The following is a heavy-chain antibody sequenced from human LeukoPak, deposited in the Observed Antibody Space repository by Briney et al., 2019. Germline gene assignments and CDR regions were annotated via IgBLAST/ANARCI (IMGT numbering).Heavy chain of an antibody. J-gene: IGHJ5*02. CDR1: GGSISSYY. CDR3: ARAHYYDSSGRNWFDP. Sequence: SETLSLTCTVSGGSISSYYWSWIRQSPGKGLEWIGYIYYSGSTNYNPSLKSRVTISVDTSKNQFSLKLSSVTAADTAVYYCARAHYYDSSGRNWFDPWGQGTLVTVSS. V-gene: IGHV4-59*01. D-gene: IGHD3-22*01. CDR2: IYYSGST.